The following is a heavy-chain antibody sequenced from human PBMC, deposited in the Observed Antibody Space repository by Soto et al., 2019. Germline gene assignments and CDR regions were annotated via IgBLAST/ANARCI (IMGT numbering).Heavy chain of an antibody. CDR2: ISSSSSYI. J-gene: IGHJ5*02. V-gene: IGHV3-21*01. CDR1: GFTFSSYS. CDR3: ARDSLGPWFDP. Sequence: GGSLRLSCAASGFTFSSYSMNWVRQAPGKGLEWVSSISSSSSYIYYADSVKGRFTIPRDNAKNSLYLQMNSLRAEDTAVYYCARDSLGPWFDPWGQGTLVTVSS.